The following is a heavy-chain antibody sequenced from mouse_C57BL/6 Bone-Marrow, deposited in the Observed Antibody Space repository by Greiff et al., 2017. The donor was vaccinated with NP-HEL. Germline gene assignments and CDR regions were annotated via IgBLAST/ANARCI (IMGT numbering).Heavy chain of an antibody. V-gene: IGHV1-53*01. D-gene: IGHD2-4*01. CDR3: ARGGIYYDYHWYFDV. CDR1: GYTFTSYW. J-gene: IGHJ1*03. CDR2: INPSNGGT. Sequence: QVQLKQPGTELVKPGASVKLSCKASGYTFTSYWMHWVKQRPGQGLEWIGNINPSNGGTNYNEKFKSKATLTVDKSSSTAYMQLSSLTSEDSAVYYCARGGIYYDYHWYFDVWGTGTTGTVSS.